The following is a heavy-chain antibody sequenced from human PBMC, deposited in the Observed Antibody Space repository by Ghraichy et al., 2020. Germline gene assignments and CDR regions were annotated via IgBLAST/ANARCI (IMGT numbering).Heavy chain of an antibody. CDR3: AKDYPLRSSSGWTFLDD. Sequence: GESLRLSCAASGFTFSSYAMSWVRQAPGKGLEWVSAVSGGGGGPWYKDSVKGRFTISRDDSKNTLYLQMNSLRAEDTAVYYCAKDYPLRSSSGWTFLDDWGQGTLVTVSS. J-gene: IGHJ4*02. D-gene: IGHD6-19*01. V-gene: IGHV3-23*01. CDR1: GFTFSSYA. CDR2: VSGGGGGP.